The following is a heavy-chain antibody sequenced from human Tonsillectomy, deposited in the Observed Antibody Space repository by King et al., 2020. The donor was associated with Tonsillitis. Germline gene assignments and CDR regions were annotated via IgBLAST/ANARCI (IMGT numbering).Heavy chain of an antibody. J-gene: IGHJ4*02. Sequence: VQLVESGGDLVQPGGSLRLSCAASGFRVSDYAMSWVRQAPGKGLEWVSAISASFHRSDDADPVKGRFTTSGDNSKNTRYLQLNSLRVEDTALYYCAKDSYYDFWSGSYYFDYWGQGALVTVSS. V-gene: IGHV3-23*04. CDR3: AKDSYYDFWSGSYYFDY. D-gene: IGHD3-3*01. CDR2: ISASFHRS. CDR1: GFRVSDYA.